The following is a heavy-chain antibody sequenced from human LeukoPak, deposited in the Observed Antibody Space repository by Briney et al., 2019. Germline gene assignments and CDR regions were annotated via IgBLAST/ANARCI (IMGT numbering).Heavy chain of an antibody. D-gene: IGHD4-17*01. CDR1: GYTFTGYY. V-gene: IGHV1-2*04. J-gene: IGHJ6*02. CDR2: INPNSGGT. CDR3: ARDKYYGDYEIYYYYGMDV. Sequence: ASVKVSCKASGYTFTGYYMHWVRQAPGQGLEWMGWINPNSGGTNYAQKFQGWVTMTRDTSISTAYMGLSRLRSDDTAVYYCARDKYYGDYEIYYYYGMDVWGQGTTVTVSS.